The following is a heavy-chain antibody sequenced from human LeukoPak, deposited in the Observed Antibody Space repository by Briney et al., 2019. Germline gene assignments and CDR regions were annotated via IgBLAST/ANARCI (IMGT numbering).Heavy chain of an antibody. V-gene: IGHV3-23*01. D-gene: IGHD2-2*01. CDR1: GFTFSSYA. CDR3: ATRYCSSTSCLVYFDY. Sequence: GGSLRLSCAASGFTFSSYAMSWVRQAPGKGLEWVSAISGSGGSTYYADSVKGRFTISRDNSKNTLHLQMNSLRAEDTAVYYCATRYCSSTSCLVYFDYWGQGTLVTVSS. CDR2: ISGSGGST. J-gene: IGHJ4*02.